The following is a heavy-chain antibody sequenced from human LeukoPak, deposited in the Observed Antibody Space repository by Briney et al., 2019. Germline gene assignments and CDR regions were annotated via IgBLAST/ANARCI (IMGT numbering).Heavy chain of an antibody. CDR1: GGSISSSSYY. J-gene: IGHJ4*02. V-gene: IGHV4-39*02. CDR2: IYHSGST. CDR3: AREKSGYDY. Sequence: SETLSLTCTVSGGSISSSSYYWGWIRQPPGKGLEWIGSIYHSGSTYYNPSLKSRVTISVDTSKNQFSLKLSSVTAADTAVYYCAREKSGYDYWGQGTLVTVSS. D-gene: IGHD3-3*01.